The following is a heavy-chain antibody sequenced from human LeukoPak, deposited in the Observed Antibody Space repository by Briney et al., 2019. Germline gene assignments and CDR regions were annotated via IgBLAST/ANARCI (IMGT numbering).Heavy chain of an antibody. Sequence: GGSLRLSCAASGFTFSDYYMSWIRQAPGKGLEWVSYISSSGSTIYYADSVKGRFTISRDNSKNTLYLQMNSLRAEDTAVYYCAKTPVVRTYFDYWGQGTLVTVSS. CDR1: GFTFSDYY. D-gene: IGHD3-10*01. CDR2: ISSSGSTI. J-gene: IGHJ4*02. CDR3: AKTPVVRTYFDY. V-gene: IGHV3-11*01.